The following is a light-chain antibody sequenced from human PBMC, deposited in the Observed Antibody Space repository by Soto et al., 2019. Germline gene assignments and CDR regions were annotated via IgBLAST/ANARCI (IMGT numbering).Light chain of an antibody. CDR3: QQLNSFPIT. V-gene: IGKV1-9*01. CDR1: QVISSY. Sequence: DIQMTQSPSTLSGSVGDRFTITCRASQVISSYLAWYQQKPGRXPKXXIYAASTLQSGVPSRFSGSGSGTELTITITSLQPEDGETYDCQQLNSFPITFGQGTRLEIK. CDR2: AAS. J-gene: IGKJ5*01.